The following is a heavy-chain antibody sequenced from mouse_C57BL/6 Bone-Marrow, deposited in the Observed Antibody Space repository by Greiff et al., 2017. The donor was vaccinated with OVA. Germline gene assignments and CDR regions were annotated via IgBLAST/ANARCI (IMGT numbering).Heavy chain of an antibody. J-gene: IGHJ1*03. CDR1: GYTFTGYW. CDR2: ILPGSGST. Sequence: VKLVESGAELMKPGASVKLSCKASGYTFTGYWIEWVKQRPGHGLEWIGEILPGSGSTNYNEKFKGKATFTADTSSNTAYMQLSSLPTEDSAIDDCARARDVGYGNDFEVWGRGTTGAVSS. D-gene: IGHD2-10*02. V-gene: IGHV1-9*01. CDR3: ARARDVGYGNDFEV.